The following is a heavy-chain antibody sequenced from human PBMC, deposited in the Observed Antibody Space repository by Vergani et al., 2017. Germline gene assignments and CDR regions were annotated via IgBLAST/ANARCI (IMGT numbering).Heavy chain of an antibody. CDR3: AGVANSWRFGELLHTYFDY. V-gene: IGHV1-69*01. CDR1: GGTFSSYA. D-gene: IGHD3-10*01. CDR2: IIPIFGTA. J-gene: IGHJ4*02. Sequence: QVQLVQSGAEVKKPGSSVKVSCKASGGTFSSYAISWVRQAPGQGLEWMGGIIPIFGTANYAQKFQGRVTITADESTSTAYMELSSLRSEDTAVYYCAGVANSWRFGELLHTYFDYWGQGTLVTVSS.